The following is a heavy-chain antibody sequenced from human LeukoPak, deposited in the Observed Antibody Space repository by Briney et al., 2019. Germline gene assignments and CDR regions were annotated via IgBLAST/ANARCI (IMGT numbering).Heavy chain of an antibody. CDR2: INPNSGGT. Sequence: ASVKVSCKASGYTFTGYYMHWVRQAPGQGLEWMGRINPNSGGTNYAQKFQGRVTMTRDTSISTAYMELSRLRSDDTAVYFCARVRPANYYRRWRGVSDYWGQGTLVTVSS. CDR1: GYTFTGYY. J-gene: IGHJ4*02. D-gene: IGHD3-22*01. V-gene: IGHV1-2*06. CDR3: ARVRPANYYRRWRGVSDY.